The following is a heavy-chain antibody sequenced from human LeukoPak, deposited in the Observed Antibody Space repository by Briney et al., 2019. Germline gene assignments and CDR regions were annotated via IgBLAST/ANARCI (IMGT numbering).Heavy chain of an antibody. D-gene: IGHD5-18*01. CDR2: INQRGSEI. Sequence: GGSLRLSCAASGFTFSNHWMTWVRQAPGKGLEWVANINQRGSEIYHVDSVRGRFTISRDNAKNSLYLQMNSLRAEDTAVYYCARFDTIDYWGQGTLVTVSS. J-gene: IGHJ4*02. CDR1: GFTFSNHW. CDR3: ARFDTIDY. V-gene: IGHV3-7*01.